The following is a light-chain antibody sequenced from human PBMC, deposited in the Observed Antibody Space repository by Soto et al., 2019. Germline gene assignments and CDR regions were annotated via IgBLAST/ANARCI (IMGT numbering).Light chain of an antibody. CDR3: QQYGSSGT. V-gene: IGKV3-20*01. CDR2: GAS. J-gene: IGKJ1*01. Sequence: IVFTQSPGTLSFSAAERSTLSFRASQSVSNNYLAWYQQKPGQAPRLLIYGASNRATGIPDRFSGSGSGTDFTLTISRLEPEDFAVYYCQQYGSSGTFGQGTKVDIK. CDR1: QSVSNNY.